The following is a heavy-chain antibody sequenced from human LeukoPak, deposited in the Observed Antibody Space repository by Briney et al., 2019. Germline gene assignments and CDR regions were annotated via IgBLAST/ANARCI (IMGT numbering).Heavy chain of an antibody. CDR2: FSGSGDTT. CDR3: ANEVRPNDY. V-gene: IGHV3-23*01. CDR1: GFTFNSYA. D-gene: IGHD1-1*01. J-gene: IGHJ4*02. Sequence: GGSLRLSCAASGFTFNSYAMSWVRQAPGKGLEWVSLFSGSGDTTYYTDSVKGRFTISRDNSKNKLYLQMNSLRAEDTAVYYCANEVRPNDYWGQGTLVTVSS.